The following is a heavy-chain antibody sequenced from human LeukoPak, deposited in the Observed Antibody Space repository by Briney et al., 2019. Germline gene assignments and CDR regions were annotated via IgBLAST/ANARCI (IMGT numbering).Heavy chain of an antibody. Sequence: SVKVSCKASGGTFSSCTISWVRQAPGQGLEWMGRIIPILGIANYAQKFQGRVTIIADKSTSTAYMELSSLRSEDTAVYYCARDGNSSGWYADYWGQGTLVTVSS. V-gene: IGHV1-69*04. D-gene: IGHD6-19*01. J-gene: IGHJ4*02. CDR3: ARDGNSSGWYADY. CDR2: IIPILGIA. CDR1: GGTFSSCT.